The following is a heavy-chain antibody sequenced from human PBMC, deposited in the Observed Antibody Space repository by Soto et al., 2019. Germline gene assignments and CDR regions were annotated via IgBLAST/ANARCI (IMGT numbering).Heavy chain of an antibody. J-gene: IGHJ4*02. CDR3: ARVRVDIVATINFDY. Sequence: GGSLRLSFAASGFTFSSYWMHWVRQAPGKGLVWVSRINSDGSSTSYADSVKGRFTISRDDAKNTLYLQMNSLRAEDTAVYYCARVRVDIVATINFDYWGQGTLVTVSS. D-gene: IGHD5-12*01. V-gene: IGHV3-74*01. CDR2: INSDGSST. CDR1: GFTFSSYW.